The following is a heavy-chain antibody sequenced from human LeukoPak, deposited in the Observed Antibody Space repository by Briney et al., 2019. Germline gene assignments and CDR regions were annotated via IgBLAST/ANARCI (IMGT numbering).Heavy chain of an antibody. CDR2: INHSGST. CDR3: ARVNYDFWSGYQYHYFDY. D-gene: IGHD3-3*01. CDR1: GGSFSGYY. Sequence: SETLSLTCAVYGGSFSGYYWSWIRQPPGRGLEWIGEINHSGSTNYNPSLKSRVTMSVDTSKNQFSLKLSSVTAADTAVYYCARVNYDFWSGYQYHYFDYWGQGTLVTVSS. V-gene: IGHV4-34*01. J-gene: IGHJ4*02.